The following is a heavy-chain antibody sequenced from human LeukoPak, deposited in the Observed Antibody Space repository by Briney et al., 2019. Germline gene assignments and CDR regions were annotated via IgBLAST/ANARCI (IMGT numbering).Heavy chain of an antibody. D-gene: IGHD6-19*01. CDR2: IYHSGST. CDR3: ARVRSSGWYVYDY. J-gene: IGHJ4*02. Sequence: PSDTLSLTCAVSGGSISSSNWWSWVRQPPGKGLEWIGEIYHSGSTNYNPSLKSRVTISVDKSKNQFSLKLSSVTAADTAVYYCARVRSSGWYVYDYWGQGTLVTVSS. V-gene: IGHV4-4*02. CDR1: GGSISSSNW.